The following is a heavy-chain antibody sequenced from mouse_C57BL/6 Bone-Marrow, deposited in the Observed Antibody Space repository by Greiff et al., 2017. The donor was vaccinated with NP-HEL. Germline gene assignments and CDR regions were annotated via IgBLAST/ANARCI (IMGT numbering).Heavy chain of an antibody. CDR2: IYYSGTI. Sequence: EVKLQESGPGLVKPSQTVFLPCTVTGISITTGNYRWSWIRQFPGNKLEWIGYIYYSGTITYNPSLTSRTTITRDTPKNQFFLEMNSLTAEDTATYYCARDGPLRGLHYWGQGTTLTVSS. J-gene: IGHJ2*01. D-gene: IGHD1-1*01. CDR3: ARDGPLRGLHY. CDR1: GISITTGNYR. V-gene: IGHV3-5*01.